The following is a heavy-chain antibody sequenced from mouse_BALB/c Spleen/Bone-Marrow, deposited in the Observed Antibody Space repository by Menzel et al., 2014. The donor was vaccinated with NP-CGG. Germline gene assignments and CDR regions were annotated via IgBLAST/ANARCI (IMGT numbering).Heavy chain of an antibody. Sequence: EVNVVESGGGLVQPGGSLKLSCAASGFTFSSYGMSWVRRTPDKRLELVATINSNGGSTYYLDSVKGRFTISRDNAKNTLYLQMSSLKSEDTAMYYCARSQAYYGNYFDYWGQGTTLTVSS. CDR2: INSNGGST. D-gene: IGHD2-10*01. CDR3: ARSQAYYGNYFDY. CDR1: GFTFSSYG. J-gene: IGHJ2*01. V-gene: IGHV5-6-3*01.